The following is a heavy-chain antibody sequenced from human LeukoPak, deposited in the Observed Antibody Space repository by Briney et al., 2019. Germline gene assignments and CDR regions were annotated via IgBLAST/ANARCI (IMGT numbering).Heavy chain of an antibody. V-gene: IGHV1-69*05. CDR3: ASVNYYDSSGTWDY. CDR2: IIPIFGTA. J-gene: IGHJ4*02. CDR1: GGTFSSYA. Sequence: SVKVSFKASGGTFSSYAISWVRQAPGQGLEWMGGIIPIFGTANYAQKFQGRVTITTDESTSTAYMELSSLRSEDTAVYYCASVNYYDSSGTWDYWGQGTLVTVSS. D-gene: IGHD3-22*01.